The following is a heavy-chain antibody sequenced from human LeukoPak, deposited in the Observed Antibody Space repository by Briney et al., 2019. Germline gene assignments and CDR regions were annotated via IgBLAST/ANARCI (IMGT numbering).Heavy chain of an antibody. Sequence: SETLSLTCAVYGGSFSGYYWSWIGKPPGKGLEWIGEINHSGSTNYNPSLKSRVTISVDTSKNQFSLKLSSVTAADTAVYYCARGGRSYDFWSGYDYWGQGTLVTVSS. D-gene: IGHD3-3*01. J-gene: IGHJ4*02. CDR2: INHSGST. CDR1: GGSFSGYY. CDR3: ARGGRSYDFWSGYDY. V-gene: IGHV4-34*01.